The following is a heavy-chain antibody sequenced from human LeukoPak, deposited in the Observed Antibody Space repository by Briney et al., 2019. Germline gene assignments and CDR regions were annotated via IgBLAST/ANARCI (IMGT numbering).Heavy chain of an antibody. J-gene: IGHJ3*02. CDR3: ARDLARFDAFDI. D-gene: IGHD3-10*01. V-gene: IGHV3-21*01. CDR1: GFTFSSYS. Sequence: GGSLRLSCAASGFTFSSYSMNWVRQAPGKGLEWVSSISSSSSYIYYADSVKGRFTISRDIAKNSLYLQMNSLRAEDTAVYYCARDLARFDAFDIWGQGTMVTVSS. CDR2: ISSSSSYI.